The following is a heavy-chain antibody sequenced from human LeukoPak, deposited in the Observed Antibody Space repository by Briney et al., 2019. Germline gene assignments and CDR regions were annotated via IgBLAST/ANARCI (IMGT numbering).Heavy chain of an antibody. V-gene: IGHV3-21*01. D-gene: IGHD7-27*01. CDR3: ARDHLLSRTGEGDY. Sequence: GGSLRLSCAASGFTFSSYWMHWVRQAPGKGLEWASSISSSSSYIYYADSVKGRFTISRDNAKNSLYLQMNSLRAEDTAVYYCARDHLLSRTGEGDYWGQGTLVTVSS. J-gene: IGHJ4*02. CDR1: GFTFSSYW. CDR2: ISSSSSYI.